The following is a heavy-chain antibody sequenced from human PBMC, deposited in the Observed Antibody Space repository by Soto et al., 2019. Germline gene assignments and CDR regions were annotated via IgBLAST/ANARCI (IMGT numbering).Heavy chain of an antibody. D-gene: IGHD6-13*01. CDR1: GGSISSSSYY. Sequence: AETLSVTCTVSGGSISSSSYYWGWIRQPPGKGLEWIGSIYYSGSTNYNPSLKSRVTISVDTSKNQFSLKLSSVTAADTAVYYCARAKRDLAAGLGRGYMDVWGKGTTVTVSS. CDR2: IYYSGST. CDR3: ARAKRDLAAGLGRGYMDV. V-gene: IGHV4-39*07. J-gene: IGHJ6*03.